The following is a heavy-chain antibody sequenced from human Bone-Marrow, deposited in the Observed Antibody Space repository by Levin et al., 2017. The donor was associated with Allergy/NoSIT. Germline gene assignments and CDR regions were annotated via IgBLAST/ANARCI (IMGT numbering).Heavy chain of an antibody. J-gene: IGHJ1*01. CDR3: ARGYYYDSSGYYLTAEYFQH. D-gene: IGHD3-22*01. Sequence: PGGSLRLSCAASGFTFSSYAMHWVRQAPGKGLEYVSAISSNGGSTYYANSVKGRFTISRDNSKNTLYLQMGSLRAEDMAVYYCARGYYYDSSGYYLTAEYFQHWGQGTLVTVSS. CDR1: GFTFSSYA. CDR2: ISSNGGST. V-gene: IGHV3-64*01.